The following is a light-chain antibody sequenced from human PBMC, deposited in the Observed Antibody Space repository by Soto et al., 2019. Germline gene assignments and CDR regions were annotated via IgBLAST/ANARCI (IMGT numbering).Light chain of an antibody. Sequence: DLQMNQAPFSLSASVGDRVTITCRANPSISGYLNWYQQKPGKAPKLLIYAASSLQSGVPSRFSGSGSGTDFTLTISSLQPEDFATYYCQQSYSTLYTFGQGTKLEIK. CDR2: AAS. J-gene: IGKJ2*01. CDR3: QQSYSTLYT. CDR1: PSISGY. V-gene: IGKV1-39*01.